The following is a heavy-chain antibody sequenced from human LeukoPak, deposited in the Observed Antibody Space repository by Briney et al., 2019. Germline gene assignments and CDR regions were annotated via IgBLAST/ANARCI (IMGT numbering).Heavy chain of an antibody. D-gene: IGHD2-15*01. CDR3: GRDRYCSGGSCYSLSWFDP. Sequence: ASVKVSCKASGYTFTSYYMHWVRQAPGQGLEWMGRMCPSDGSIKYAEKLQGRVSMTRDTSTSTAYMELSSLRSEDTAMYYCGRDRYCSGGSCYSLSWFDPWGQGTLVTVSS. J-gene: IGHJ5*02. V-gene: IGHV1-46*04. CDR2: MCPSDGSI. CDR1: GYTFTSYY.